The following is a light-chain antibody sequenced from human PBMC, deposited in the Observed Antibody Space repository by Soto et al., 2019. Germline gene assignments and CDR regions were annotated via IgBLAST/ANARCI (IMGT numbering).Light chain of an antibody. CDR3: QQYNNWGT. V-gene: IGKV3D-15*01. CDR2: GAS. CDR1: QSVSSN. Sequence: EIVITQSPATQYVKKGERATLSCRASQSVSSNLAWYQQKPGQAPRLLIYGASTRATGIPARFSGSGSGTEFTLTISSLQSEDFAVYYCQQYNNWGTFGPGSIVAI. J-gene: IGKJ3*01.